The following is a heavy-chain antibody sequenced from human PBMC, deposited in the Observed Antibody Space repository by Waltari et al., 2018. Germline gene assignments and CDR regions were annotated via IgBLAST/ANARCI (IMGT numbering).Heavy chain of an antibody. V-gene: IGHV4-4*02. CDR2: IYHSGST. CDR3: ARVSGVAVAGTGVDY. J-gene: IGHJ4*02. Sequence: QVQLQESGPGLVKPSGTLSLTCAVSGGSIRSSNWWSWVRQPPGKGRYWIGEIYHSGSTNYNPSLKRRVPIAVDKSKSRFSLKLSVGTAADTAVYYCARVSGVAVAGTGVDYWGQGTLVTVSS. D-gene: IGHD6-19*01. CDR1: GGSIRSSNW.